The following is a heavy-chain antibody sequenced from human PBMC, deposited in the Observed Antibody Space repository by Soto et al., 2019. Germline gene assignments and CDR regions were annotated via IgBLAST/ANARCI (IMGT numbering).Heavy chain of an antibody. CDR2: ISAYNGNT. D-gene: IGHD6-13*01. Sequence: ASVKVSCKASGYTFTSYGIIWVRQAPGQGLEWMGWISAYNGNTNYAQKLQGRVTMTTDTSTSTAYMELRSLRSDDTAVYYCARVVAAAGTASHYFDYWGQGTLVTVSS. V-gene: IGHV1-18*01. CDR1: GYTFTSYG. CDR3: ARVVAAAGTASHYFDY. J-gene: IGHJ4*02.